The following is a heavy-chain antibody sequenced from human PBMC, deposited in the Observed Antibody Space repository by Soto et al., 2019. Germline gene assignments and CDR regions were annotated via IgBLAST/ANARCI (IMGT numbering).Heavy chain of an antibody. V-gene: IGHV3-30*18. J-gene: IGHJ4*02. D-gene: IGHD6-25*01. CDR2: ISYDGSNK. CDR1: GFTFSSYG. Sequence: GGSLRLSCAASGFTFSSYGMHWVRHAPGKGLEWVAVISYDGSNKYYADSVKGRFTISRDNSKNTLYLQMNSLRAEDTAVYYCAKDGGYSSASDYWGQGTLVTVSS. CDR3: AKDGGYSSASDY.